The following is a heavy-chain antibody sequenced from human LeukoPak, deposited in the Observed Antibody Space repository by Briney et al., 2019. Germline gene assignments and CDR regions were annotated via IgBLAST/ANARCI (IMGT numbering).Heavy chain of an antibody. Sequence: AASVKVSCKASGFTFTSSAMQWVRQARGQRLEWIGWIVVGSGNTNYAQEFQERVTITRDMSTSTAYMELSSLRSEDTAVYYCAADLISSSWYYFDYWGQGTLVTVSS. V-gene: IGHV1-58*02. J-gene: IGHJ4*02. CDR1: GFTFTSSA. CDR3: AADLISSSWYYFDY. D-gene: IGHD6-13*01. CDR2: IVVGSGNT.